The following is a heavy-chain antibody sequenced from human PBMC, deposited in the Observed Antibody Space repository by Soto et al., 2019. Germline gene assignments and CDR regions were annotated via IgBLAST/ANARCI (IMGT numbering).Heavy chain of an antibody. Sequence: GGSLRLSCAASGFTFSNAWMNWVRQAPGKGLEWVGRIKSKTDGGTTDYAAPVKGRFTISRDDSKNTLYLQMNSLKTEDTAVYYCTTPNKYSSGWYSEWGQGTLVTVSS. V-gene: IGHV3-15*07. J-gene: IGHJ4*02. CDR1: GFTFSNAW. CDR3: TTPNKYSSGWYSE. CDR2: IKSKTDGGTT. D-gene: IGHD6-19*01.